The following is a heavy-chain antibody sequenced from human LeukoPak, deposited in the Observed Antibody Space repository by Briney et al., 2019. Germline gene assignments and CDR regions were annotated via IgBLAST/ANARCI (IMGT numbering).Heavy chain of an antibody. Sequence: ASVKVSCKASVYTFTGYYMHWVRQAPGQGLEWMGWINPDSGGTNYAQKFQGWVTMTRDTSIYTAYMELSRLRSDDTSVYYCARDRSSGQGGMDVWGQGTTVTVSS. CDR1: VYTFTGYY. CDR3: ARDRSSGQGGMDV. D-gene: IGHD6-19*01. V-gene: IGHV1-2*04. CDR2: INPDSGGT. J-gene: IGHJ6*02.